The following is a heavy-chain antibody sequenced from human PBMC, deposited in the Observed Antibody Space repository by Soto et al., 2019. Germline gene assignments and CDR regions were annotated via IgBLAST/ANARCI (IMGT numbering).Heavy chain of an antibody. J-gene: IGHJ3*01. CDR3: ATWHEREHAYDV. CDR1: GFSFSSSA. Sequence: EVILLESGGHLVAPGESLRLSCVASGFSFSSSALTWVRQAPGKGLEWVSALYDVDGSFYADSVKGRFTTSSDSSKTTVYLQMNDLRPDDTAVYYCATWHEREHAYDVWGQGTTVTVSS. CDR2: LYDVDGS. D-gene: IGHD1-1*01. V-gene: IGHV3-23*01.